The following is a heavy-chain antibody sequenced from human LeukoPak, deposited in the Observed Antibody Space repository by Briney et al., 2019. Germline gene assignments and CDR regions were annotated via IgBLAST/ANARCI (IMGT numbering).Heavy chain of an antibody. Sequence: GGSLRLSCAASGFTVSSNYMNWVRQAPGKGLEWVSVIYSGGSTYYADSVKGRFTISRDESKNTLYLQMNSLSAEDTAVYYCARAMIEGFFDYWGQGTLVTVSS. CDR3: ARAMIEGFFDY. V-gene: IGHV3-66*01. J-gene: IGHJ4*02. CDR1: GFTVSSNY. D-gene: IGHD3-22*01. CDR2: IYSGGST.